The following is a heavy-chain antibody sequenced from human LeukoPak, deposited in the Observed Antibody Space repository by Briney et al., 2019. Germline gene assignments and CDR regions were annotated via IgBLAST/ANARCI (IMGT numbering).Heavy chain of an antibody. CDR2: INSDGSST. Sequence: GGSLRLSCAASGFTFSSYSMSWVRQAPGKGLVWVSRINSDGSSTSYADSVKGRFTISRDNAKNTLYLQMNSLRAEDTAVYYCARGDTAAAGTLDYYYYYMDVWGKGTTVTVSS. CDR1: GFTFSSYS. J-gene: IGHJ6*03. V-gene: IGHV3-74*01. CDR3: ARGDTAAAGTLDYYYYYMDV. D-gene: IGHD6-13*01.